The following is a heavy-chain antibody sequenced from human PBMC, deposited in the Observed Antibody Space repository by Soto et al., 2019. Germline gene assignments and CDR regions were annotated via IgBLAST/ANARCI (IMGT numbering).Heavy chain of an antibody. CDR2: IYPGDSDT. Sequence: GESLKISCKGSGYSFTSYWIGWVRQMPWKGLEWMGIIYPGDSDTRYSPSFQGQVTISADKSISTAYLQWSSLKASDTAMYYCARHMVPTAAGAYYYYYMDVWGKGTTVTVSS. D-gene: IGHD6-13*01. J-gene: IGHJ6*03. CDR1: GYSFTSYW. CDR3: ARHMVPTAAGAYYYYYMDV. V-gene: IGHV5-51*01.